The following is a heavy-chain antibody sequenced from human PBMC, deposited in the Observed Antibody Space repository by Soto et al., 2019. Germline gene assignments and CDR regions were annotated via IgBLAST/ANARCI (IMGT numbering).Heavy chain of an antibody. CDR2: ISGRGGVT. CDR1: GFTFRNQD. V-gene: IGHV3-23*01. CDR3: AKDRQFRSYYESAGHYND. J-gene: IGHJ4*02. Sequence: EVQLLESGGGLVQQGGSLRLTCVGSGFTFRNQDMRWVRQAPGKGLEWVSGISGRGGVTYYADSVKGRFTISRDNSQNTLYPQMNNLRANDTAVYYGAKDRQFRSYYESAGHYNDWGQGTLVTVSS. D-gene: IGHD3-22*01.